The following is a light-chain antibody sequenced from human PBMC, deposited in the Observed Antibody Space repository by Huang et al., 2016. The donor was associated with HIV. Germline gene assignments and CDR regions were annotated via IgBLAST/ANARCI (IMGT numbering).Light chain of an antibody. Sequence: EIVMTQSPATLSVSPGERATLSCRASQSVSSNLAWYQQKPGQAPRLLIYGASTRATGIPARCSGSGSGTEFTLTISSLQSEDSAVYFCQQYNNWPRTFGPGTKVDIK. CDR3: QQYNNWPRT. CDR1: QSVSSN. CDR2: GAS. J-gene: IGKJ3*01. V-gene: IGKV3-15*01.